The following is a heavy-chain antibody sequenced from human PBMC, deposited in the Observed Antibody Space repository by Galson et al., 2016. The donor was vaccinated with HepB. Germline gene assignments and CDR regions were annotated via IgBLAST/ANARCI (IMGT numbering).Heavy chain of an antibody. CDR2: IQQDGAEK. D-gene: IGHD2-21*01. CDR3: TRDKNYSGL. CDR1: GFTFRAFW. J-gene: IGHJ4*02. Sequence: SLRLSCAVSGFTFRAFWMTWVRQAPGKGLEWVANIQQDGAEKHYVDSVKGRFTISRDNAKNTLYLQMNSLRAEDTAVYFCTRDKNYSGLWGQGTLVSVSS. V-gene: IGHV3-7*03.